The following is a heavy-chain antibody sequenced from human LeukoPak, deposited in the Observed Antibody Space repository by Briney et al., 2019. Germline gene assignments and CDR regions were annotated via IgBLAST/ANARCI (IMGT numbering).Heavy chain of an antibody. CDR3: ATPYCSSASCYDAFDV. CDR1: GGSSSSYY. J-gene: IGHJ3*01. D-gene: IGHD2-2*01. V-gene: IGHV4-38-2*02. Sequence: PSENLSRNGTVSGGSSSSYYWGWLRQPPGQGLGWIGSIYDRGRPYNNPCLKSQVTISVDTSKNQSSLKLGSVTAADTAVYYCATPYCSSASCYDAFDVWGEGTMVTVSS. CDR2: IYDRGRP.